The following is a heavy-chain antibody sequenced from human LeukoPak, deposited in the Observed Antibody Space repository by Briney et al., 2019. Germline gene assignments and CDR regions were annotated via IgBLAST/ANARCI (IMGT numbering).Heavy chain of an antibody. J-gene: IGHJ4*02. CDR1: GGTFSSYA. D-gene: IGHD6-13*01. Sequence: GASVKLSCKASGGTFSSYAISWVRQAPGQGLEWMGGIIPICGTANYAQKFQGRVTITADESTSTAYMELSSLRSDDMAVYYCGRDMRAAGKQDYWGQGTLVTVSP. V-gene: IGHV1-69*13. CDR2: IIPICGTA. CDR3: GRDMRAAGKQDY.